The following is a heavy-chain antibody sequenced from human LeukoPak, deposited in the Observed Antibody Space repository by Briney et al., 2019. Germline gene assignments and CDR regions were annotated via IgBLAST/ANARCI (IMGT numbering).Heavy chain of an antibody. CDR3: ARLSYYYDSSGYLDY. Sequence: GESLKISCKGSGSSFTSYWIGWVRQMPGKGLEWMGIIYPGDSDTRYSPSFQGQVTISADKSISTAYLQWSSLEASDTAMYYCARLSYYYDSSGYLDYWGQGTLVTVSS. J-gene: IGHJ4*02. CDR2: IYPGDSDT. CDR1: GSSFTSYW. D-gene: IGHD3-22*01. V-gene: IGHV5-51*01.